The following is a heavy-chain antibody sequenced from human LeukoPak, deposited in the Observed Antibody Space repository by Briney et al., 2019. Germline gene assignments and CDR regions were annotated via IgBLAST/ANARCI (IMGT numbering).Heavy chain of an antibody. CDR3: AREQPAGSTDY. CDR2: ISPDGDTT. D-gene: IGHD2-2*01. Sequence: GGSLRLSCAVSGFIIRSYPMHWVRQAPGKGLEYVSVISPDGDTTYHTSSVKGRFTISRDNSKNTLFLQMGSLRDEDTAVYYCAREQPAGSTDYWGQGTLVTVSS. V-gene: IGHV3-64*01. J-gene: IGHJ4*02. CDR1: GFIIRSYP.